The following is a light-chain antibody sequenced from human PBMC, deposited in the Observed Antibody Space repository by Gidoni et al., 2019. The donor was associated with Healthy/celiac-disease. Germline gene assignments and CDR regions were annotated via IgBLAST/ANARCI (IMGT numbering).Light chain of an antibody. Sequence: EIVLTQPPGTLSLSPGERATLSCRASQSVSSSYLAWYQQKPGQAPRLLIDGASSRATGIPDRFSGSGSGTDFTLTISRLEPEDFAVYYCQQYGSSPLTFGGGTKVEIK. CDR1: QSVSSSY. CDR3: QQYGSSPLT. CDR2: GAS. J-gene: IGKJ4*01. V-gene: IGKV3-20*01.